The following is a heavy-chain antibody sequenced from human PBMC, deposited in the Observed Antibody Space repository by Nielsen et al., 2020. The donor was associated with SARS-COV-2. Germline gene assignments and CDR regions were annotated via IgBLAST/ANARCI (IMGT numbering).Heavy chain of an antibody. CDR2: INPNSGGT. V-gene: IGHV1-2*04. CDR3: ARALWSGYPEGNYYYGMDV. Sequence: ASVKVSCKASGNTFTGYYMHWVRQAPGQGLEWMGWINPNSGGTNYAQKFQGWVTMTRDTSISTAYMELSRLRSDDTAVYYCARALWSGYPEGNYYYGMDVWGQGTTVTVSS. J-gene: IGHJ6*02. CDR1: GNTFTGYY. D-gene: IGHD3-3*01.